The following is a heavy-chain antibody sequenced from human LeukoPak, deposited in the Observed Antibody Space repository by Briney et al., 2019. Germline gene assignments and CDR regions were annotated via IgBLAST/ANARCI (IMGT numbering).Heavy chain of an antibody. J-gene: IGHJ4*02. CDR3: ARGWGTAMVSGFDY. CDR1: GFTFSTYA. V-gene: IGHV3-64*01. Sequence: GGSLRLSCAASGFTFSTYAMSWVLQIPGKGLEYLSAISSNGGSTYYANSVKGRFTISRDNSKNTLYLQMGSLRAEDMAVYYCARGWGTAMVSGFDYWGQGTLVTVSS. CDR2: ISSNGGST. D-gene: IGHD5-18*01.